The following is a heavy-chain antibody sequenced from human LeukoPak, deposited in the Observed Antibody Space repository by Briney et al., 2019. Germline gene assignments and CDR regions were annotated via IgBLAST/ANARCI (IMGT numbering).Heavy chain of an antibody. Sequence: GGSLRLSCAASGFTFSSYAMHWVCQAPGKGLEWVAVISYDGSNKYYADSVKGRFTISRDNSKNTLYLQMNSLRAEDTAVYYCARDPGGDSSGYYWDYYYGMDVWGQGTTVTVSS. CDR3: ARDPGGDSSGYYWDYYYGMDV. V-gene: IGHV3-30-3*01. CDR2: ISYDGSNK. D-gene: IGHD3-22*01. CDR1: GFTFSSYA. J-gene: IGHJ6*02.